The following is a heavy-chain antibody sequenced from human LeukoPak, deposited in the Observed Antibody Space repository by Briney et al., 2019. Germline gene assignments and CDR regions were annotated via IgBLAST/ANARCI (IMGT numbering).Heavy chain of an antibody. CDR2: IRYDGSNK. V-gene: IGHV3-30*02. CDR3: ANDLVVTPDY. J-gene: IGHJ4*02. Sequence: GGSLRLSCAASGFTFSSYGMHWVRQAPGKGLEWVAFIRYDGSNKYYGDSVKGRFTISRDNSKNTVYLQMNSLRAEDTAVSFCANDLVVTPDYWGQGTLVTVSS. D-gene: IGHD3-22*01. CDR1: GFTFSSYG.